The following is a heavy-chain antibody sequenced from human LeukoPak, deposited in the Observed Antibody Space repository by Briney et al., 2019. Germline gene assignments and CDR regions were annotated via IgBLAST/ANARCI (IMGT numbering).Heavy chain of an antibody. CDR3: ANGRYYDFWSGYYPDY. CDR1: GFTFSSYG. V-gene: IGHV3-23*01. D-gene: IGHD3-3*01. CDR2: ISGSGGST. Sequence: TGGSLRLSCAASGFTFSSYGMHWVRQAPGKGLEWVSFISGSGGSTYYADSVKGRFTISRDNSKNTLYLQMNSLRAEDTAVYYCANGRYYDFWSGYYPDYWGQGTLVTVSS. J-gene: IGHJ4*02.